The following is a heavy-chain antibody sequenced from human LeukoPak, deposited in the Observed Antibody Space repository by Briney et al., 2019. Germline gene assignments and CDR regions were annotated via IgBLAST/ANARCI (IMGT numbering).Heavy chain of an antibody. Sequence: GGSLRLSCAASGFTFSSYSMNWVRQAPGKGLEWVSSISISSSYIYYADSVKGRFTISRDNAKNSLYLQMNSLRAEDTAVYYCARDIEPYSSSWLWAFDIWGQGTMVTVSS. CDR1: GFTFSSYS. J-gene: IGHJ3*02. V-gene: IGHV3-21*01. D-gene: IGHD6-13*01. CDR3: ARDIEPYSSSWLWAFDI. CDR2: ISISSSYI.